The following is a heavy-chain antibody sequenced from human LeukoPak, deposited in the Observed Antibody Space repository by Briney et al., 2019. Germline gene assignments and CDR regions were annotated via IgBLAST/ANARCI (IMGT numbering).Heavy chain of an antibody. V-gene: IGHV1-18*01. CDR2: INTYNGNT. J-gene: IGHJ4*02. D-gene: IGHD3-9*01. CDR3: ARSDAGRYFDLDY. Sequence: GASVKVSCKASGYIFTNYGISRVRQAPGQGLEWMGWINTYNGNTNYAQKFLDRVTMTTDTSTSTAYMELRSLRSDDTAVYYCARSDAGRYFDLDYWGQGTLVTVSS. CDR1: GYIFTNYG.